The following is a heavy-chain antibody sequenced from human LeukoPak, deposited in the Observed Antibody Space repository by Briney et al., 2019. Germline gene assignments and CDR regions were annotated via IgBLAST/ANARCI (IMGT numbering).Heavy chain of an antibody. Sequence: GRSLRLSCAASGFTFADYAMHWVRRAPGKGLEWVSGISWNSGSIGYADSVKGRFTISRDNAKNSLYLQMNSLRAEDTALYYCAKASFDFWNGYFDYWGQGTLVTVSS. CDR3: AKASFDFWNGYFDY. D-gene: IGHD3-3*01. CDR2: ISWNSGSI. V-gene: IGHV3-9*01. J-gene: IGHJ4*02. CDR1: GFTFADYA.